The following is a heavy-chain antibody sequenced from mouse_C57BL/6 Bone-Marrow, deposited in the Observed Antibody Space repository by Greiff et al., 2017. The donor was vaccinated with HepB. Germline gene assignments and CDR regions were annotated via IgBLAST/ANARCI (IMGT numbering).Heavy chain of an antibody. V-gene: IGHV1-74*01. J-gene: IGHJ3*01. D-gene: IGHD2-1*01. CDR3: AIGRGYYGNYGAY. CDR2: IYPSDSDT. CDR1: GYTFTSYS. Sequence: VQLQQPGAELVKPGASVKVSCKASGYTFTSYSMHWVKQRPGQGLEWIGRIYPSDSDTNYNQKFKGKATLTVDKSSSTAYMQLSSLTSEDAAVYYCAIGRGYYGNYGAYWGQGTLVTVSA.